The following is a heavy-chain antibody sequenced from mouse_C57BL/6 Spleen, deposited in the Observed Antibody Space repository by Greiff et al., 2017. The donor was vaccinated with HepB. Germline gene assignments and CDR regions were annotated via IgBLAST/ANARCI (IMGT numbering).Heavy chain of an antibody. CDR2: ISDGGSYT. CDR1: GFTFSSYA. J-gene: IGHJ2*01. Sequence: EVQRVESGGGLVKPGGSLKLSCAASGFTFSSYAMSWVRQTPEKRLEWVATISDGGSYTYYPDNVKGRFTISRDNAKNNLYLQMSHLKSEDTAMYYCARADYGSRYYFDYWGQGTTLTVSS. V-gene: IGHV5-4*01. D-gene: IGHD1-1*01. CDR3: ARADYGSRYYFDY.